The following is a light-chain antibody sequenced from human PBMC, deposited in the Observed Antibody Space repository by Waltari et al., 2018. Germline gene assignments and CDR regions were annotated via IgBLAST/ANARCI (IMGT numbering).Light chain of an antibody. CDR1: GRDVGVYHF. CDR2: DVL. Sequence: QSALTQPASVSGSPGQSITISCTGFGRDVGVYHFVSWYQQHPGKAPTMIIFDVLNRPTWVALRCSACKSGSTASLTISDRHTDDEADYYCGSSSTNTLPWIFGGGTKVTVL. J-gene: IGLJ2*01. V-gene: IGLV2-14*01. CDR3: GSSSTNTLPWI.